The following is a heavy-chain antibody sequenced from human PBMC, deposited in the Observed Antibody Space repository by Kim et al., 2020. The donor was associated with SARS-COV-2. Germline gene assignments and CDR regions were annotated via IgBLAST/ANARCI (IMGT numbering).Heavy chain of an antibody. J-gene: IGHJ6*01. CDR2: INSSGACA. CDR1: GFTFGSYV. D-gene: IGHD5-12*01. Sequence: GGSLRLSCTASGFTFGSYVMTWVRQAPGKGLEWVAAINSSGACAYHSDSVKGRLTISRDNSQYTLYLQMNSLRAEDTAVYYCAKEPRGGYDQNEWDYYH. CDR3: AKEPRGGYDQNEWDYYH. V-gene: IGHV3-23*01.